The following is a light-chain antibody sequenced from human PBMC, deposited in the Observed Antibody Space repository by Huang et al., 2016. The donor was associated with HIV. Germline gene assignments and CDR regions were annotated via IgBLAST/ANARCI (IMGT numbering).Light chain of an antibody. CDR3: QQSVTFPLT. J-gene: IGKJ4*02. CDR1: QDVNKW. CDR2: ASS. Sequence: DIKMTQSPSSVSESIGDRVSFTCRASQDVNKWLAWYQQKPGVAPKILVYASSTLQSGAPSRFRGSGSGTHFPLTINNLQAEDFATYFCQQSVTFPLTFGGGTKVELK. V-gene: IGKV1-12*01.